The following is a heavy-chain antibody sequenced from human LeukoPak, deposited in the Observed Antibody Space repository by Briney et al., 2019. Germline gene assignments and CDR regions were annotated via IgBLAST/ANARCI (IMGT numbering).Heavy chain of an antibody. J-gene: IGHJ6*02. V-gene: IGHV3-33*01. D-gene: IGHD2-2*02. CDR3: ARDELVPADISYYYYGMDV. Sequence: GRSLRLSCAASGFTFSSYGMHWVRQAPGKGLEWVAVIWYDGSNKYYADSVKGRFTIYREHSKNTLYLQMNSMRAEDTAVYYCARDELVPADISYYYYGMDVWGQGTTVTVSS. CDR2: IWYDGSNK. CDR1: GFTFSSYG.